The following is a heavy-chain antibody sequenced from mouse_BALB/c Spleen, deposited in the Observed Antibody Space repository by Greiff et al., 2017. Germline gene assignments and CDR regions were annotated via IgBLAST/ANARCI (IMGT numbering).Heavy chain of an antibody. CDR3: ARCGMITTGYFDY. J-gene: IGHJ2*01. CDR1: GYAFSSSW. V-gene: IGHV1-82*01. CDR2: IYPGDGDT. D-gene: IGHD2-4*01. Sequence: LLESGPELVKPGASVKISCKASGYAFSSSWMNWVKQRPGQGLEWIGRIYPGDGDTNYNGKFKGKATLTADKSSSTAYMQLSSLTSEDSAVYFCARCGMITTGYFDYWGQGTTLTVSS.